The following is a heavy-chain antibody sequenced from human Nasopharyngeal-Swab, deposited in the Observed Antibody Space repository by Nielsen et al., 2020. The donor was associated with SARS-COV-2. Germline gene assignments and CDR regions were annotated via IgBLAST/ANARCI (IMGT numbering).Heavy chain of an antibody. J-gene: IGHJ6*02. CDR3: AKGEGSSSWINYYYYYYGMDV. CDR1: GFTFSSYG. V-gene: IGHV3-33*06. Sequence: GESLKISCAASGFTFSSYGMHWVRQAPGKGLEWVAVIWYDGSNKYYADSAKGRFTISRDNSKNTLYLQMNSLRAEDTAVYYCAKGEGSSSWINYYYYYYGMDVWGQGTTVTVSS. D-gene: IGHD6-13*01. CDR2: IWYDGSNK.